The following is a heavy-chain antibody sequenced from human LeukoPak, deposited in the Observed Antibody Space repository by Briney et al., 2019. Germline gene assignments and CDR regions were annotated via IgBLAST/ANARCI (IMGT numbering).Heavy chain of an antibody. CDR1: GFTFDDYA. Sequence: PGGSLRLSCAASGFTFDDYAMHWVRQAPGKGLEWVSGISWNSFSIGYADSVKGRFTISRDNAKNSLYLQMNSLRVEDTAVYYCAKMTYSHDSRGYYYVAFQDWGQGTLVTVSA. CDR3: AKMTYSHDSRGYYYVAFQD. J-gene: IGHJ1*01. D-gene: IGHD3-22*01. CDR2: ISWNSFSI. V-gene: IGHV3-9*01.